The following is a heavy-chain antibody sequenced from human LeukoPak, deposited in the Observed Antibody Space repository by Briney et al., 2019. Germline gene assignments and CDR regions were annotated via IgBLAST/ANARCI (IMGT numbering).Heavy chain of an antibody. CDR3: AREYDFWTGTDFSRGWLDP. V-gene: IGHV4-4*07. CDR1: GVSINDHH. J-gene: IGHJ5*02. Sequence: KPSETLSLTCTISGVSINDHHWAWIRQSAGKGLEWIGHIYIGGTTDYNPSLRSRVTISLDMSKNSFSLRLNSVTAADTAIYFCAREYDFWTGTDFSRGWLDPWGQGILVTVSS. D-gene: IGHD3-3*01. CDR2: IYIGGTT.